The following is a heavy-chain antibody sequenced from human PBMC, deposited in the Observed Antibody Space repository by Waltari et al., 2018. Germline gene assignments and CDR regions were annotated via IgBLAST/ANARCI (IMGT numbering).Heavy chain of an antibody. CDR1: GLNLRTSY. D-gene: IGHD1-1*01. Sequence: DVLLAESGGGLIQPGGSLRLSCEVSGLNLRTSYMSWVRQAPGKGLEWVAFIYNTGNTQHAESVKGRFTISRDISKSSVYLQMNGLRAEDTAVYYCATIGGERVWFYFKDVWGKGTTVTVSS. J-gene: IGHJ6*03. CDR3: ATIGGERVWFYFKDV. V-gene: IGHV3-53*01. CDR2: IYNTGNT.